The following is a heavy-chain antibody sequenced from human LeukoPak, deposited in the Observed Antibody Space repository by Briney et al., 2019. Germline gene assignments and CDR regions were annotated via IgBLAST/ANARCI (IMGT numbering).Heavy chain of an antibody. CDR3: ARDNGAAAGPQRYYFDY. CDR2: IYTSGST. CDR1: GGSISSGSYY. D-gene: IGHD6-13*01. J-gene: IGHJ4*02. V-gene: IGHV4-61*02. Sequence: SQTLSLTCTVSGGSISSGSYYWSWIRQPAGKGLEWIGRIYTSGSTNYNPSLKSRVTISVDTSKNQFSLKLSSVTAADTAVYYCARDNGAAAGPQRYYFDYWGQGTLVTVSS.